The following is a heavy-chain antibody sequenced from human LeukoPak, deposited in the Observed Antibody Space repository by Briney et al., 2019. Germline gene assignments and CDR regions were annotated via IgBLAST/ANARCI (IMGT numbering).Heavy chain of an antibody. CDR2: IYYSGST. CDR3: ARVLSSSRIA. V-gene: IGHV4-39*07. D-gene: IGHD6-13*01. J-gene: IGHJ5*02. CDR1: GGSISSSSYY. Sequence: PSETLSLTCTVSGGSISSSSYYWGWIRQPPGKGLEWIGSIYYSGSTYYNPSLKSRVTISVDTSKNQFSLKLSSVTAADTAVYYCARVLSSSRIAWGQGTLVTVSS.